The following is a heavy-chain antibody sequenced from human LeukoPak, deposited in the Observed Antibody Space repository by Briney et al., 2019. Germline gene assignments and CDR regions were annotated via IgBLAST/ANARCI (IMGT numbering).Heavy chain of an antibody. Sequence: PSETLSLTCTVSGGSISRYYWSWIRQPPGKGLDWIGYIYYSGSTNYNPSLKSRVTISVDTSKNQFSLKLSSVTAADTAVYYCACSSAYSGYAQFGIWGQGTMVTVSS. V-gene: IGHV4-59*08. CDR1: GGSISRYY. CDR3: ACSSAYSGYAQFGI. CDR2: IYYSGST. D-gene: IGHD5-12*01. J-gene: IGHJ3*02.